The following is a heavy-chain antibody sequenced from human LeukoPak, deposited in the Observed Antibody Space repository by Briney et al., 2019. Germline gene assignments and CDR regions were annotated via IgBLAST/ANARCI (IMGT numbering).Heavy chain of an antibody. D-gene: IGHD2-15*01. CDR3: ARDGGYCSGGSCHRGAFDI. CDR2: INPGGGST. CDR1: GYIFTSYN. V-gene: IGHV1-46*01. J-gene: IGHJ3*02. Sequence: ASVKVSCKASGYIFTSYNIYWVRQAPGQGLEWMGIINPGGGSTSYAQKFQDRVTMTRDMSTTTVYMELSSLGSEDTAVYYCARDGGYCSGGSCHRGAFDIWGQGTMVTVSS.